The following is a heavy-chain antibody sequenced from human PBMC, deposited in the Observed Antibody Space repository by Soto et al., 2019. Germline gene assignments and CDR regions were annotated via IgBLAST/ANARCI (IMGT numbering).Heavy chain of an antibody. J-gene: IGHJ6*02. Sequence: SETLSLTCAVYGRSFSGYYWSWIRQPPGKGLEWIGEINHSGSTNYNPSLKSRVTISVDTSKNQFSLKLSSVTAADTAVYYCARARSSWYYYYGMDVWGQGTTVTVSS. CDR2: INHSGST. CDR3: ARARSSWYYYYGMDV. V-gene: IGHV4-34*01. D-gene: IGHD6-13*01. CDR1: GRSFSGYY.